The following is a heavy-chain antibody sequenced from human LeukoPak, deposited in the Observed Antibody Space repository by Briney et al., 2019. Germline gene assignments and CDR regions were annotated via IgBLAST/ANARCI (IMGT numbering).Heavy chain of an antibody. CDR3: AREDYYDSSGYSY. CDR2: IYTSGST. J-gene: IGHJ4*02. V-gene: IGHV4-61*02. D-gene: IGHD3-22*01. CDR1: GGSISSGSYY. Sequence: KSSETLSLTCTVSGGSISSGSYYWSWIRQPAGKGLEWIGRIYTSGSTNYNPSLKSRVTISVDTSKNQFSLKLNSVTAADTAVYYCAREDYYDSSGYSYWGQGTLVTVSS.